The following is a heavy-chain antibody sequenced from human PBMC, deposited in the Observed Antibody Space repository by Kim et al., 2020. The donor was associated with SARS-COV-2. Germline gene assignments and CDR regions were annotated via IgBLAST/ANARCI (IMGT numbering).Heavy chain of an antibody. D-gene: IGHD3-10*01. Sequence: ASVKVSCKASGYTFTSYDINWVRQATGQGLEWMGWMNPNSGNTGYAQKFQGRVTMTRNTSISTAYMELSSLRSEDTAVYYCERSSITMVRGVILHYYYGMDVWGQGTTVTVSS. V-gene: IGHV1-8*01. CDR1: GYTFTSYD. J-gene: IGHJ6*02. CDR2: MNPNSGNT. CDR3: ERSSITMVRGVILHYYYGMDV.